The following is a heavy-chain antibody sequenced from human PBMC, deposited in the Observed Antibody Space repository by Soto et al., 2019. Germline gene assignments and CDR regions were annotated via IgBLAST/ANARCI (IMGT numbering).Heavy chain of an antibody. CDR3: ARDTSGGDCYLDY. CDR1: GFTFSSYA. CDR2: ISYDGSNK. D-gene: IGHD2-21*02. V-gene: IGHV3-30-3*01. Sequence: PGGSLRLSCAASGFTFSSYAMHWVRQAPGKGLEWVAVISYDGSNKYYADSVKGRFTISRDNSKNTLYLQMNSLRAEDTAVYYCARDTSGGDCYLDYWGQGTLVTVSS. J-gene: IGHJ4*02.